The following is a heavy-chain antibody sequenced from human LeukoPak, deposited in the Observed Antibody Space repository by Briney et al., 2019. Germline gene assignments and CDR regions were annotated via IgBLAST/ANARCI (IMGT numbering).Heavy chain of an antibody. CDR1: GGSISPYY. Sequence: SETLSLTCTVSGGSISPYYWTWIRQPAGKGLEWIGRIYTSGSTNYNPSLKSRVTMSLHTSKNKFSLKLSSVTAADTAVYYCARGRFYFDYWGQGTLVTVSS. V-gene: IGHV4-4*07. CDR2: IYTSGST. J-gene: IGHJ4*02. CDR3: ARGRFYFDY.